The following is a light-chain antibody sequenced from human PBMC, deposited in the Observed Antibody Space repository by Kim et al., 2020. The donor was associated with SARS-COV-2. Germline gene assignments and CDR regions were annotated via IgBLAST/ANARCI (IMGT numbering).Light chain of an antibody. Sequence: SASVGDRVTITCRASQGIGSWLVWYQHKPGKAPKLLIYAASSLQSGVPSRFSGRGSGTDFTLTISSLQPEDFATYYCQQAHSFPLKFGGGTKVEI. CDR3: QQAHSFPLK. CDR2: AAS. CDR1: QGIGSW. V-gene: IGKV1-12*01. J-gene: IGKJ4*02.